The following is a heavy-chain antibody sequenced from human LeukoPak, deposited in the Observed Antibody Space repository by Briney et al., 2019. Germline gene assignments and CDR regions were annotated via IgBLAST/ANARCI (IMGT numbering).Heavy chain of an antibody. J-gene: IGHJ4*02. CDR1: GFTFSSYA. D-gene: IGHD3-9*01. Sequence: GGSLRLSCAASGFTFSSYAMHWVRQAPGKGLEWVAVISYDGSNKYYADSVKGRFTISRDNSKNTLYLQMNSLRAEDTAVYYCAAAGLRYFDWLLPDYWGQGTLVTVSS. CDR3: AAAGLRYFDWLLPDY. V-gene: IGHV3-30-3*01. CDR2: ISYDGSNK.